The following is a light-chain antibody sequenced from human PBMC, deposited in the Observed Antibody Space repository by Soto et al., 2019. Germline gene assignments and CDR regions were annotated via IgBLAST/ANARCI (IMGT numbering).Light chain of an antibody. CDR3: NSFTTSSTLV. V-gene: IGLV2-14*03. Sequence: QSALAQPASVSGSPGQSITISCTGTSSDVGAYNYVSWYQHHPGKAPKLMIYDVSNRPSGVSNRFSGSKSGNTASLTISGLQAEDEADYYCNSFTTSSTLVFGGVTQLTVL. CDR2: DVS. CDR1: SSDVGAYNY. J-gene: IGLJ2*01.